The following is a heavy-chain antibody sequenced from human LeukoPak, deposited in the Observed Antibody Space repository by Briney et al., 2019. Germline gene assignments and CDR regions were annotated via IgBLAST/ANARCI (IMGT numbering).Heavy chain of an antibody. CDR1: GGTFSSYA. V-gene: IGHV1-69*01. CDR3: AGDCGGDCYSPGPDAFDI. J-gene: IGHJ3*02. CDR2: IIPIFGTA. D-gene: IGHD2-21*01. Sequence: SSVKVSCKASGGTFSSYAISWVRQAPGQGLEWMGGIIPIFGTANYAQKFQGRVAITADESTSTAYMELSSLRSEDTAVYYCAGDCGGDCYSPGPDAFDIWGQGTMVTVSS.